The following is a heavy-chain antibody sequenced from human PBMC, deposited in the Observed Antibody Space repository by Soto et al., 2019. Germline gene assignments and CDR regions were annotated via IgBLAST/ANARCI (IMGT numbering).Heavy chain of an antibody. Sequence: HPGGSLRLSCAASGFTFSSYAMHWVRQAPGKGLEWVAVISYDGSNKYYADSVKGRFTISRDNSKNTLYLQMNSLRAEDTAVYYCASRHSAGTIDYWGQGTLVTVSS. CDR3: ASRHSAGTIDY. D-gene: IGHD6-19*01. V-gene: IGHV3-30-3*01. J-gene: IGHJ4*02. CDR1: GFTFSSYA. CDR2: ISYDGSNK.